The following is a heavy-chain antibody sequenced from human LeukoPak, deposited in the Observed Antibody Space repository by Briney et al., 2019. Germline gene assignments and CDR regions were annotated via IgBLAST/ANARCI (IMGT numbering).Heavy chain of an antibody. Sequence: PSETLSLTCSVSGGSVSTYYWTWIRQPPGKGLEWIGYIYYSGNTDYNPSPKTDYNPSLKSRVTISLDTSKNQFSLKLSSVTAADTAVYYCARTKFRDGYNYGYWGQGTLVTVSS. CDR1: GGSVSTYY. J-gene: IGHJ4*02. D-gene: IGHD5-24*01. CDR2: IYYSGNTDYNPSPKT. V-gene: IGHV4-59*08. CDR3: ARTKFRDGYNYGY.